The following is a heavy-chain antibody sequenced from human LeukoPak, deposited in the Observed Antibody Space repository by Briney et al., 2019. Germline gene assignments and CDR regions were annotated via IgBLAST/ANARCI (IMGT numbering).Heavy chain of an antibody. Sequence: SETLSLTCAVYGGSFSGYYWSWIRQPPGKGLEWIGEINHSGSTNYNPSLKSRVTISVDTSKNQFSLKLSSVTAADTAVYYCARGTAMAISNWFDPWGQGTLVTVSS. CDR3: ARGTAMAISNWFDP. CDR1: GGSFSGYY. V-gene: IGHV4-34*01. J-gene: IGHJ5*02. D-gene: IGHD5-18*01. CDR2: INHSGST.